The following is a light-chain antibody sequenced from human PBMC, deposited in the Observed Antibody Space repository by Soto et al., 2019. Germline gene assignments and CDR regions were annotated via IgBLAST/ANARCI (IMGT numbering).Light chain of an antibody. J-gene: IGLJ1*01. CDR2: SNN. Sequence: SALTQPPSASGTPGQRVTISCSGSSSNIGSNTVNWYQQLPGTAPKLLIYSNNQRPSGAPDRVSGSKSGTSASLAISGLQSEDEADYYCAAWDDSLNGYYVFGTGTQLTVL. V-gene: IGLV1-44*01. CDR3: AAWDDSLNGYYV. CDR1: SSNIGSNT.